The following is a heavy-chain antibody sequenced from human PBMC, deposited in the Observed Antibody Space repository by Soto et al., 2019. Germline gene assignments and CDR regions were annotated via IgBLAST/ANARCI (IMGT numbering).Heavy chain of an antibody. V-gene: IGHV4-39*01. CDR3: ATSAGTGWFDP. Sequence: QLHLQESGPGLVKPSEILSLTCTVSGGSISSSSYYWGWIRQPPGKGLEWIGSIYYTGITYYNPSLKSRVPISADTSKNQFSLKLTSVTAADTAVYFCATSAGTGWFDPWGQGTQVSVSS. J-gene: IGHJ5*02. CDR2: IYYTGIT. D-gene: IGHD1-1*01. CDR1: GGSISSSSYY.